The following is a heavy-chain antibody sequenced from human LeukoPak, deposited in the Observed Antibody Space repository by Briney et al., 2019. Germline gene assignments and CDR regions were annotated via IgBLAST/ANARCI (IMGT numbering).Heavy chain of an antibody. D-gene: IGHD5-12*01. CDR1: GYSFTSYW. CDR3: ARLRGGYDSWNYYYYYMDV. CDR2: IYPGDSDT. V-gene: IGHV5-51*01. J-gene: IGHJ6*03. Sequence: GESLKISCKGSGYSFTSYWIGWVRPMPGKGLEWRGIIYPGDSDTRHSPSFQGQLTISAAKSISTAYLQWSSLKASETAMYYYARLRGGYDSWNYYYYYMDVWGKGTTVTVSS.